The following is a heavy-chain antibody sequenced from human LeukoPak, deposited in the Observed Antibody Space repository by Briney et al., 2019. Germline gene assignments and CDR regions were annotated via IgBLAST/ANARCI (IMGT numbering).Heavy chain of an antibody. D-gene: IGHD6-6*01. CDR3: ARGADAWTGNTEARLIDYMDV. J-gene: IGHJ6*03. Sequence: GSLRLSCEASGFTLSTYAMHWVRQVPGKGLEWVAVISFDGSNKYRADSVKGRFTVSRDISKSTLDLQMNSLLTEDTAVYYCARGADAWTGNTEARLIDYMDVWGKGTTVTVSS. CDR1: GFTLSTYA. CDR2: ISFDGSNK. V-gene: IGHV3-30*01.